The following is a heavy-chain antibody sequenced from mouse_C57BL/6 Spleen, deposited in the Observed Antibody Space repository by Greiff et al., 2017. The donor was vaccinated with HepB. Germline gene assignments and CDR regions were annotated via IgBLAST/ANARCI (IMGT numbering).Heavy chain of an antibody. CDR3: ARDYAYFDY. Sequence: VKVVESGPGLVQPSQSLSITCTVSGFSLTSYGVHWVRQSPGKGLEWLGVIWSGGSTDYNAAVISRLSISKDNSKSQVFFKMNSLQADDTAIYYCARDYAYFDYWGQGTTLTVSS. D-gene: IGHD1-1*02. CDR1: GFSLTSYG. CDR2: IWSGGST. V-gene: IGHV2-2*01. J-gene: IGHJ2*01.